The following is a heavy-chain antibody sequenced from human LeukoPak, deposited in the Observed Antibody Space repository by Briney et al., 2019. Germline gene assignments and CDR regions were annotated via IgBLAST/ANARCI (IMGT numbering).Heavy chain of an antibody. D-gene: IGHD3-9*01. CDR1: GGSISSSNW. V-gene: IGHV4-4*02. CDR3: ARVTGMRYFDS. J-gene: IGHJ4*02. Sequence: SETLSLTCAVSGGSISSSNWWRWVRQPPGKGLEWIGEIYHSGSTNYNPSLKSRVTISLDKSKKQFSLKLTSVTAADTAVYYCARVTGMRYFDSWGPGTLVTVSS. CDR2: IYHSGST.